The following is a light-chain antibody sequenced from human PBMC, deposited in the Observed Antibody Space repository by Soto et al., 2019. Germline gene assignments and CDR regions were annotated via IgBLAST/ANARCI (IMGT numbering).Light chain of an antibody. V-gene: IGLV4-69*01. Sequence: QAVVTQPPSASASLGASVNLTCTLSSGHTRNAIAWHQQHPEKGPRYLMKVNSDGTLIKGDGIPDRFSGSSSGTERYLTISSLQSEDEADYYCQAWGTGIGVFGGGTKLTVL. CDR2: VNSDGTL. J-gene: IGLJ3*02. CDR3: QAWGTGIGV. CDR1: SGHTRNA.